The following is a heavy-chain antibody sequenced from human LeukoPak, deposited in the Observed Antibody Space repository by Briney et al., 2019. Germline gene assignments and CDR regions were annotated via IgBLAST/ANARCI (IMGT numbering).Heavy chain of an antibody. CDR2: IIPIFGTA. D-gene: IGHD6-13*01. Sequence: GASVKVSCKASGGTFSSYAISWVRQAPGQGLEWMGGIIPIFGTANYAQKFQGRVTITTDESTSTAYMELSSLRSEDTAVYYCARGGAAAATQWYFDLWGRGTLVTVSS. J-gene: IGHJ2*01. CDR1: GGTFSSYA. CDR3: ARGGAAAATQWYFDL. V-gene: IGHV1-69*05.